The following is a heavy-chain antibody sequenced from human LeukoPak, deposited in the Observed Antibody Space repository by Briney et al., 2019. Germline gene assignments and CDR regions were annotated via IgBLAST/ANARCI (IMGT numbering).Heavy chain of an antibody. J-gene: IGHJ3*02. D-gene: IGHD5-24*01. Sequence: PSETLSLTCTVSGDSINSYYWNWIRQPPGKGLEWIGYIYYSGRTDYNPSLKSRVTISVDTSKHRFSMKLKSVTAADTAVYFCARGRWLPNAFDIWGQGTMVTVFS. V-gene: IGHV4-59*01. CDR1: GDSINSYY. CDR3: ARGRWLPNAFDI. CDR2: IYYSGRT.